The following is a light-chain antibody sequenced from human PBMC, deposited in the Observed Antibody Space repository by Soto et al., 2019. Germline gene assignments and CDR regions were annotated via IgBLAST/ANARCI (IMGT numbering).Light chain of an antibody. CDR2: DAS. V-gene: IGKV3-11*01. Sequence: EIVLTQSPATLSLSPGESATLSCRASQSVFTNLAWYKQKPGQPPRLLIYDASNRATGVPARFSGSGSGTDFTLTITSLEPEDFAIYYCQQRTNWPSYMYTFGQGTKVDIK. CDR1: QSVFTN. CDR3: QQRTNWPSYMYT. J-gene: IGKJ2*01.